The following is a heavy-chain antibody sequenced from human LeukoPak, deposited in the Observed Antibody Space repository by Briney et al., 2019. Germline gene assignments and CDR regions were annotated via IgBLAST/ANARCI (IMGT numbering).Heavy chain of an antibody. J-gene: IGHJ4*02. CDR3: VKGGTYSSTYFDH. D-gene: IGHD1-26*01. CDR2: VSSNGGST. Sequence: SGGSLRLSCSASGFTFSSYAMHWVRQAPGKGLEYVSSVSSNGGSTYYAGSVKGRFIVSRDNSKNTLYLEMSSLRVEDTAVYHCVKGGTYSSTYFDHWGQGSLVTVSS. CDR1: GFTFSSYA. V-gene: IGHV3-64D*09.